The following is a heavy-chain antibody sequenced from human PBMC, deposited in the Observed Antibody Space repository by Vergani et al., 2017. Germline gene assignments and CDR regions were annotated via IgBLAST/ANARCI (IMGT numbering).Heavy chain of an antibody. CDR1: GFTFTSYH. J-gene: IGHJ4*02. Sequence: QVQLVQSGAEVKKPGASVRVSCKASGFTFTSYHIHWVRQAPGQGLDWLGRIDPNSVDTRYSQRFQDRGTITRDTSINTAYMEMTRLGPDDTAIYYCPRVIVGCSRTNCFADHGGQGTLVTVSS. V-gene: IGHV1-2*06. CDR2: IDPNSVDT. D-gene: IGHD2-2*01. CDR3: PRVIVGCSRTNCFADH.